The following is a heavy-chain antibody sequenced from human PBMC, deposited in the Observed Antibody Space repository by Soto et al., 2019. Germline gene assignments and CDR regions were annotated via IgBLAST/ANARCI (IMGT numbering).Heavy chain of an antibody. CDR2: ICDSGSST. CDR1: GFTFSSYA. Sequence: PGGSLRLSCAASGFTFSSYAMSWVRQAPGKGLEWVSVICDSGSSTYYADSVKGRFTISRDNSKNTLYLQMNSLRAEDTAVYYCARDFSPTKIAAAGTDYWGQGTLVTVSS. V-gene: IGHV3-23*01. J-gene: IGHJ4*02. D-gene: IGHD6-13*01. CDR3: ARDFSPTKIAAAGTDY.